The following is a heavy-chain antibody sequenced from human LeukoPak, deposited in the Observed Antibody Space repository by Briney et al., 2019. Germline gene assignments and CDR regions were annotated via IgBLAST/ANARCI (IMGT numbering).Heavy chain of an antibody. J-gene: IGHJ4*02. CDR3: ARGGRYYYDSSGYDY. Sequence: PGRSLRLSCAASGFTFSSYAMHWVRQAPGKGLEWVAVISYDGSNKYYADSVKGRFTISRDNSKNTLYLQMNSLRAEDTAVYYCARGGRYYYDSSGYDYWGQGTLVTVSS. V-gene: IGHV3-30-3*01. D-gene: IGHD3-22*01. CDR2: ISYDGSNK. CDR1: GFTFSSYA.